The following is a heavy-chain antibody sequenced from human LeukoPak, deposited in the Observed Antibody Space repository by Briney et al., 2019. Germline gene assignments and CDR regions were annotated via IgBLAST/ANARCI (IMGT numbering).Heavy chain of an antibody. Sequence: KPSETLSLTCTVSGGSISSSSYYWGWIRQPPGKGLEWIGSIYYSGSTYYNPSLKSRFTISVDTSKNQFSLKLSSVTAAATAVYYCARHSNYYDSSGYKRNFDYWGQGTLVTVSS. D-gene: IGHD3-22*01. CDR2: IYYSGST. J-gene: IGHJ4*02. CDR1: GGSISSSSYY. CDR3: ARHSNYYDSSGYKRNFDY. V-gene: IGHV4-39*01.